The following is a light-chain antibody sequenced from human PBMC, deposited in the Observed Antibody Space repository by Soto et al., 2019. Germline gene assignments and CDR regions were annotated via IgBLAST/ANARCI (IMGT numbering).Light chain of an antibody. CDR1: QSVSRF. J-gene: IGKJ4*01. CDR2: RVS. V-gene: IGKV3-11*01. Sequence: ETVLTQSPATSSLTPGDSATLSCRASQSVSRFFAWYQQKPGQAPRLLFYRVSNRATGVPPRFSASGSGTDFTLSISSLEPEDFAVYYCQQRFTWPLTFGGGTKVDIK. CDR3: QQRFTWPLT.